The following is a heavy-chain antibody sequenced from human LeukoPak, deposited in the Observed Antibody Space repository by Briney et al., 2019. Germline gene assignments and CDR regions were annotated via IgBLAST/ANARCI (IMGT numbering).Heavy chain of an antibody. CDR3: ARESVIAAAGTFDY. V-gene: IGHV4-34*01. CDR1: GGSFSNYY. J-gene: IGHJ4*02. D-gene: IGHD6-13*01. Sequence: SETLSLTCAVYGGSFSNYYWSWIRQSPGKGLEWIGETSHSGSTKYNPSLKSRVTISLDTSKNQFSLKLSSVTAADTAVYYCARESVIAAAGTFDYWGQGTLVTVSS. CDR2: TSHSGST.